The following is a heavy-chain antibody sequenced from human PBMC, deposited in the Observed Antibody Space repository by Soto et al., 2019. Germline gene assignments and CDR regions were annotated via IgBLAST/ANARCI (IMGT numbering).Heavy chain of an antibody. J-gene: IGHJ5*02. V-gene: IGHV6-1*01. CDR2: TYFRSKWYN. CDR1: GDSVSSNTAS. Sequence: PSQTLSFTCAISGDSVSSNTASWNWIRQSPSRGLEWLGRTYFRSKWYNDYAVSVKSRIIINPDTSNNQFSLQLNSVTIEDTAVYFCAKGDNLGPKAGYAFDPWGQGIIVTVSS. D-gene: IGHD5-12*01. CDR3: AKGDNLGPKAGYAFDP.